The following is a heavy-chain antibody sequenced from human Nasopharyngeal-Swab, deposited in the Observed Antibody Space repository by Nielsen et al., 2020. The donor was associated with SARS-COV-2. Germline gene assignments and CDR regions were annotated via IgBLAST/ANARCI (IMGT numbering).Heavy chain of an antibody. CDR2: IYSGGST. Sequence: VRQAPGKGLEWVSVIYSGGSTYYADSVKGRFTISRDNSKNTLYLQMNSLRAEDTAVYYCAKSVWFDPWGQGTLVTVSS. V-gene: IGHV3-53*01. J-gene: IGHJ5*02. CDR3: AKSVWFDP.